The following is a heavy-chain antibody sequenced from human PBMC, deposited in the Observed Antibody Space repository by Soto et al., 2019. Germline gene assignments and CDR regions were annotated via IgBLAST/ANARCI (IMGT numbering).Heavy chain of an antibody. Sequence: GGSLRLSCAASGFTFSSYGMHWVRQAPGKGLEWVAVIWYDGSNKYYADSVKGRFTISRDNSKNTLCLQMNSLRAEDTAVYYCARELNGMDVWGQGTTVTVSS. CDR1: GFTFSSYG. CDR2: IWYDGSNK. V-gene: IGHV3-33*01. CDR3: ARELNGMDV. J-gene: IGHJ6*02.